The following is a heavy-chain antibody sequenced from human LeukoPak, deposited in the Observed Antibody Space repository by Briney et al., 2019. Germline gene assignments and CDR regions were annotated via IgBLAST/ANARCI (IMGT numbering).Heavy chain of an antibody. CDR1: GGTFSSYA. V-gene: IGHV1-69*05. CDR2: IIPIFGTA. Sequence: ASVKVSCKASGGTFSSYAISWVRQAPGQGLEWMGGIIPIFGTANYAQKLQGRVTMTTDTSTSTAYMELRSLRSDDTAVYYCARDLYYYGSGSYSHYYGMDVWGQGTTVTVSS. CDR3: ARDLYYYGSGSYSHYYGMDV. J-gene: IGHJ6*02. D-gene: IGHD3-10*01.